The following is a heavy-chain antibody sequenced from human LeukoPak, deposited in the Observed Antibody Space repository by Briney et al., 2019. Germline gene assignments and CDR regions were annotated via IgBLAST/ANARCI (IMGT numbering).Heavy chain of an antibody. V-gene: IGHV4-39*02. D-gene: IGHD6-13*01. CDR1: GDSISSSSYY. J-gene: IGHJ4*02. Sequence: SETLSLTCTVSGDSISSSSYYWGWIRQPPGKGLEWIGSIYYSGSTYYNPSLKSRVTISVDTSKNQFSLKLSSVTAADTAVYYCARERAAAGYFDYWGQGTLVTVSS. CDR3: ARERAAAGYFDY. CDR2: IYYSGST.